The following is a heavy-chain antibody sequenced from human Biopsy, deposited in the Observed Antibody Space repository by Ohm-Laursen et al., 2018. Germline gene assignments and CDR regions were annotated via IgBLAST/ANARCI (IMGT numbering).Heavy chain of an antibody. J-gene: IGHJ6*02. D-gene: IGHD4-11*01. CDR3: ARDSVILNYGNFKFCHYYGMDV. CDR2: IYQSVMP. CDR1: ADSVTKYY. V-gene: IGHV4-59*02. Sequence: TLSLTCTVSADSVTKYYWSWIRQPPGKGLECIGHIYQSVMPNYNPSLQRRVSISLDTSRNQFSLTLSSVIAADTSVYYCARDSVILNYGNFKFCHYYGMDVWGQGTKVTVSS.